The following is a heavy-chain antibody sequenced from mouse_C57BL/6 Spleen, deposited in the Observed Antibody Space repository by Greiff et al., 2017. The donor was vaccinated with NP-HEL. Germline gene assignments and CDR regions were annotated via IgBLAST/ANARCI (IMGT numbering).Heavy chain of an antibody. CDR3: AGDYGPPSCAY. CDR2: IYPGDGDT. J-gene: IGHJ3*01. Sequence: VQLQQSGPELVKPGASVKISCKASGYAFSSSWMNWVKQRPGKGLEWIGRIYPGDGDTNYNGKFKGKATLTADKSSSTAYMQLSSLTSEDSAVYFCAGDYGPPSCAYWGQGTLVTVSA. CDR1: GYAFSSSW. V-gene: IGHV1-82*01. D-gene: IGHD1-1*02.